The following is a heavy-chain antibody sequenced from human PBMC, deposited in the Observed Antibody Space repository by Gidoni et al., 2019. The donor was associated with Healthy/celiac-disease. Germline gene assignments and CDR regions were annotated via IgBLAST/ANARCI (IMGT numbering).Heavy chain of an antibody. Sequence: QLQLQESGPGLVKPSETLSLTCTVSGGSIRSSSYSWGWIRQPPGKGLEWIGSIYYSGSTYYNPSLKSRVTISVDTSKNQFSLKLSSVTAADTAVYYCARLGVAAAGWFDPWGQGTLVTVSS. CDR3: ARLGVAAAGWFDP. V-gene: IGHV4-39*01. CDR2: IYYSGST. CDR1: GGSIRSSSYS. J-gene: IGHJ5*02. D-gene: IGHD6-13*01.